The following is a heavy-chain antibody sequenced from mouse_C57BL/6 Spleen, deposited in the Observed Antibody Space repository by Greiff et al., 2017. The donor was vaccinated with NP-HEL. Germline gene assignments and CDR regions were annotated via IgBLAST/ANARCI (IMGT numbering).Heavy chain of an antibody. D-gene: IGHD2-5*01. CDR2: IHPNSGST. J-gene: IGHJ4*01. Sequence: VQLQQPGAELVKPGASVKLSCKASGYTFTSYWMHWVKQRPGQGLEWIGMIHPNSGSTNYNEKFKSKATLTVDKSSSTAYMQLSSLTSEDSAVYYCARLDSNYAMDYWGQGTSVTVSS. V-gene: IGHV1-64*01. CDR1: GYTFTSYW. CDR3: ARLDSNYAMDY.